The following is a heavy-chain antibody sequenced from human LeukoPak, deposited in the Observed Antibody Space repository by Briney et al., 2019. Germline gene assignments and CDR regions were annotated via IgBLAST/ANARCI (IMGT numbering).Heavy chain of an antibody. V-gene: IGHV4-34*01. CDR1: GGSFSGYY. CDR2: INHSGST. Sequence: SETLSLTCAVYGGSFSGYYWSWIRQPPGKGLEWIGEINHSGSTNYNPSLKSRVTISVDTSKNQFSLKLSSVTAADTAVYYCARGPTTFWSGYYSPAFDIWGQGTMVTVSS. J-gene: IGHJ3*02. CDR3: ARGPTTFWSGYYSPAFDI. D-gene: IGHD3-3*01.